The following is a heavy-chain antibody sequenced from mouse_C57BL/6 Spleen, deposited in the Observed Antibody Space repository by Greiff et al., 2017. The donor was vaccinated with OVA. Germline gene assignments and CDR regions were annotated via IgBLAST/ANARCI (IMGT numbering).Heavy chain of an antibody. D-gene: IGHD1-2*01. CDR3: ARWMTTAWYFDV. Sequence: QVQLQQPGAELVMPGASVKLSCKASGYTFTSYWMHWVKQRPGQGLEWIGEIDPSDSYTNYNQKFKGKSTLTVDKSSSTAYMQLSSLTSEDTAVYYSARWMTTAWYFDVWGTGTTVTVSS. V-gene: IGHV1-69*01. CDR1: GYTFTSYW. CDR2: IDPSDSYT. J-gene: IGHJ1*03.